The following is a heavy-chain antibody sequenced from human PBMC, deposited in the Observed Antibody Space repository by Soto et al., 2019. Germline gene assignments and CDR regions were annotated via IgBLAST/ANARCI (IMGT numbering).Heavy chain of an antibody. Sequence: PSETLTLTSSFSGDSVTSHYLTWIRQSPEKGLEWIGYMHYTGFSHYDPSLKSRLTISVDRSKNQFTLQLSSVTVADTAVYYCAASCGNAWYIYRGEGTLVTVSS. CDR1: GDSVTSHY. CDR2: MHYTGFS. J-gene: IGHJ4*02. V-gene: IGHV4-59*02. D-gene: IGHD1-1*01. CDR3: AASCGNAWYIY.